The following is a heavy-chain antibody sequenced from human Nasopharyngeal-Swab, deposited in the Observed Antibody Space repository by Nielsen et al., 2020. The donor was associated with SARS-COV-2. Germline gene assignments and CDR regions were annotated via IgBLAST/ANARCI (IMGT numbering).Heavy chain of an antibody. V-gene: IGHV4-31*03. D-gene: IGHD3-10*01. Sequence: SETLSLTCTVSGGSVDSGGQYWSWIRQHPGKGLECIAYIHYNGKTYYTPSLKSRVNISMDKYKNEFSLKLDHVTAADTAVYYCARREAGVTGSPFVIWGRGTLVTVSS. CDR2: IHYNGKT. CDR1: GGSVDSGGQY. CDR3: ARREAGVTGSPFVI. J-gene: IGHJ2*01.